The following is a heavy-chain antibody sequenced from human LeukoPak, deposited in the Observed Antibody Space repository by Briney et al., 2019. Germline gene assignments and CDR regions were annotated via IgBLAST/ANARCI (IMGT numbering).Heavy chain of an antibody. J-gene: IGHJ3*02. V-gene: IGHV3-23*01. CDR2: IRGSDGTT. CDR1: GLTFSSYG. D-gene: IGHD4-17*01. CDR3: AKRSYGDYGAFDI. Sequence: GGSLRLSCAASGLTFSSYGMSWVRQAPGRGLEWVSAIRGSDGTTYYADSVKGRFTISRDNSKNTLYLQMNSLRVEDTAVYYCAKRSYGDYGAFDIWGQGTMVTVSS.